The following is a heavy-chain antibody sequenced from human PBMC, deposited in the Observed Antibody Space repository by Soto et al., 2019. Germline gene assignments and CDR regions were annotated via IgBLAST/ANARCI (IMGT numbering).Heavy chain of an antibody. CDR3: AHSPAYSSNRTAGWFGH. D-gene: IGHD2-21*01. J-gene: IGHJ5*02. CDR2: FYWDDDK. CDR1: GFSISTSGVG. V-gene: IGHV2-5*02. Sequence: QITLKESGPTLVKPTQTLTLTCAFSGFSISTSGVGVGCIRQPPGKSLVRLVLFYWDDDKRYSPSLRSRLSSTTDASKNQLVLTMTNVDPVDTATYFCAHSPAYSSNRTAGWFGHWGQGVLVTVSS.